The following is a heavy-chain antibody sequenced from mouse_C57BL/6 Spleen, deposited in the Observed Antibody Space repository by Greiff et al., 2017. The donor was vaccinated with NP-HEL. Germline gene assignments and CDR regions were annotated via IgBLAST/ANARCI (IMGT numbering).Heavy chain of an antibody. CDR3: ASSGYDYLFAY. CDR1: GYTFTDYN. V-gene: IGHV1-18*01. Sequence: EVQLQQSGPELVKPGASVKIPCKASGYTFTDYNMDWVKQSHGKSLEWIGDINPNNGGTIYNQKFKGKATFTVDKSSSTAYMELRSLTSEDTAVYYCASSGYDYLFAYWGQGTLVTVSA. CDR2: INPNNGGT. J-gene: IGHJ3*01. D-gene: IGHD2-4*01.